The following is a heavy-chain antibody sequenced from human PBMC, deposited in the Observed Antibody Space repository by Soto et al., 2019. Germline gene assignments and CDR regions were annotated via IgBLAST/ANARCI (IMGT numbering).Heavy chain of an antibody. J-gene: IGHJ5*02. CDR3: VRGIVTSGFDP. D-gene: IGHD1-26*01. CDR2: TNSDDTGI. CDR1: GFIFSNYW. Sequence: GGSLRLSCVASGFIFSNYWMHWVRQAPGKGLEWVSRTNSDDTGISYGNSVKGRFTISRDNAKNTLYLQMNSLRPEDTAVYFCVRGIVTSGFDPWGQGTLVTVSS. V-gene: IGHV3-74*01.